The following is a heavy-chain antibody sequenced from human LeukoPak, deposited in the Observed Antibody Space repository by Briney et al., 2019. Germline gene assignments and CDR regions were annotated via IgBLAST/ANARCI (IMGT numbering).Heavy chain of an antibody. V-gene: IGHV4-59*08. CDR1: AGSISSYY. D-gene: IGHD3-3*01. CDR2: IYYSGST. J-gene: IGHJ6*03. CDR3: ARTIFGVAREGPFYYYYYMDV. Sequence: AETLSLTCTVSAGSISSYYWSWIRQPPGKGLEWIGYIYYSGSTNHNPSLKSRVTISVDTSKNQFSLKLSSVTAADTAVYYCARTIFGVAREGPFYYYYYMDVWGKGTTVTVSS.